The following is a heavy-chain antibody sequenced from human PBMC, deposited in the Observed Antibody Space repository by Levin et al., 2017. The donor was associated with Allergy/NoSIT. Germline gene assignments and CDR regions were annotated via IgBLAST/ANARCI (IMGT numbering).Heavy chain of an antibody. J-gene: IGHJ4*02. V-gene: IGHV3-23*01. CDR2: ISASGRIT. CDR3: ARAPLFCSSSSCYHFDS. CDR1: GFTFSKHD. Sequence: GGSLRLSCAASGFTFSKHDMTWVRQAPGKGLEWVSSISASGRITNYADSVKGRSTISRDSSKNTVYLQMHSLRIEDTAIYYCARAPLFCSSSSCYHFDSWGQGTLVTVSS. D-gene: IGHD2-2*01.